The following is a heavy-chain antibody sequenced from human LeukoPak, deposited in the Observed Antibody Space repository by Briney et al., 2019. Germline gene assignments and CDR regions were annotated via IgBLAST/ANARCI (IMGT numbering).Heavy chain of an antibody. Sequence: PSETLSLTCAVYGGSFSGYYWSWIRQPPGKGLEWIGEIYHSGSTNYNPSLKSRVTISVDTSKNQFSLKLSSVTAADTAVYYCARNTAMDSYYYYMDVWGKGTTVTVSS. CDR3: ARNTAMDSYYYYMDV. V-gene: IGHV4-34*01. D-gene: IGHD5-18*01. CDR1: GGSFSGYY. J-gene: IGHJ6*03. CDR2: IYHSGST.